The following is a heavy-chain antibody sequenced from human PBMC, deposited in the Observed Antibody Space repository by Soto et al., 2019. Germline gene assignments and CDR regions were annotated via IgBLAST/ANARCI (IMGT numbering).Heavy chain of an antibody. CDR1: GLTFSNYG. CDR3: ARDGYYSSAGGLDV. CDR2: SWYDASNK. Sequence: QVQLVESGGGVVQPGRSLRLSCVASGLTFSNYGMHWVRQAPGKGLEWVTLSWYDASNKYYADSVKRRFTISRDNSKNTVYLQMNSLRAEDTAVYYCARDGYYSSAGGLDVWGQGTTVTVSS. J-gene: IGHJ6*02. D-gene: IGHD3-22*01. V-gene: IGHV3-33*01.